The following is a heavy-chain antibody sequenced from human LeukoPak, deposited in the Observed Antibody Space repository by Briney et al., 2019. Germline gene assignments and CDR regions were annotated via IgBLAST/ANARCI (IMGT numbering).Heavy chain of an antibody. CDR3: AKVYSSGWYPGYFDY. V-gene: IGHV3-23*01. CDR2: ISGRGGST. CDR1: GFTFSSYA. Sequence: GGSLRLSCAASGFTFSSYAMSWVRQTPGKGLEWVSAISGRGGSTFYADSVEGRFTISRDNSKNTLYLQMNSLRAEDTALYYCAKVYSSGWYPGYFDYWGQGTLVTVSS. J-gene: IGHJ4*02. D-gene: IGHD6-19*01.